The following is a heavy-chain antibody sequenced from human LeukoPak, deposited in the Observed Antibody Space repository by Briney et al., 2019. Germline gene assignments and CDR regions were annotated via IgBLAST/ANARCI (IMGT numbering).Heavy chain of an antibody. V-gene: IGHV3-11*04. D-gene: IGHD6-19*01. Sequence: LSLTCTVSGGSISSSSYYWGWIRQPPGKGLEWVSLISGSGDGTYYADSVKGRFTISRGNAKNSLYLQMNSLRAEDTAVYYCARDHFTVAGNLDFWGQGTLVTVSP. J-gene: IGHJ4*02. CDR1: GGSISSSSYY. CDR2: ISGSGDGT. CDR3: ARDHFTVAGNLDF.